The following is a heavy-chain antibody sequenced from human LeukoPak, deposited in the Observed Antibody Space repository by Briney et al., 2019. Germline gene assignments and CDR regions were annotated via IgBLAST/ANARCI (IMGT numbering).Heavy chain of an antibody. J-gene: IGHJ5*02. CDR3: ARDPLVFDP. CDR2: IAYTNTI. CDR1: GFSFSSYS. V-gene: IGHV3-48*01. Sequence: GGSLRLSCTASGFSFSSYSMNWVRQAPGKGLEWVAYIAYTNTIHYADSVRGRFAISRDNAKNSLYLQLNSLRAEDTAVYYCARDPLVFDPWGQGTLVTVSS.